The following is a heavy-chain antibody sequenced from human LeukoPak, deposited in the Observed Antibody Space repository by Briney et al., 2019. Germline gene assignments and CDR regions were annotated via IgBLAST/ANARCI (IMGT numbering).Heavy chain of an antibody. V-gene: IGHV3-9*01. Sequence: GGSLRLSYAASGFTFDDYAMHWVRQAPGKGLEWVSGISWNSGSIGYADSVKGRFTISRDNAKNSLYLQMNSLRAEDTALYYCAKAINPHTGIDYWGQGTLVTVSS. CDR3: AKAINPHTGIDY. CDR1: GFTFDDYA. J-gene: IGHJ4*02. CDR2: ISWNSGSI. D-gene: IGHD1-1*01.